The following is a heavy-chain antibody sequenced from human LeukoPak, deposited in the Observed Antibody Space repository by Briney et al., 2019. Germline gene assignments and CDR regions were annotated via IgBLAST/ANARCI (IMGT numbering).Heavy chain of an antibody. J-gene: IGHJ4*02. V-gene: IGHV4-61*02. D-gene: IGHD1-26*01. CDR2: IYTSGNT. CDR3: ARERGSYPWYFDY. Sequence: PSQTLSLTCTVSGGSTSSGSYYWSWIRQPAGKGLEWIGRIYTSGNTNYNPSLKSRVTISVDTSKNQFSLKLSSVTAADTAVYYCARERGSYPWYFDYWGQGTLVTVSS. CDR1: GGSTSSGSYY.